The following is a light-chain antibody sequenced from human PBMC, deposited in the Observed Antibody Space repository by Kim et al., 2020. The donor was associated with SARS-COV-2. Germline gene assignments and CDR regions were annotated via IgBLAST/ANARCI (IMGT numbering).Light chain of an antibody. CDR3: NSRDSSGYLGV. CDR1: TIRNQF. CDR2: GRN. V-gene: IGLV3-19*01. J-gene: IGLJ3*02. Sequence: ALGQTVTITCRGDTIRNQFVSWYQKRPGQTPVLVMYGRNIRSSGIPDRFSGSRSGNTASLTITGAQAEDEADYYCNSRDSSGYLGVFGGGTQLTVL.